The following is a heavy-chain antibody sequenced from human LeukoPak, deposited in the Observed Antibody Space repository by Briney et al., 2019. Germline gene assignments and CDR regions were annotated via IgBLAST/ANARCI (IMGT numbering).Heavy chain of an antibody. CDR3: ARDRVVGAMRYFDY. V-gene: IGHV1-46*01. Sequence: ASVKVSCKAPGYTFTSYYMHWVRQAPGQGLEWMGIINPSGGSTSYAQKFQGRVTMTRDMSTSTVYMELSSQRSEDTAVYYCARDRVVGAMRYFDYWGQGTLVTVSS. CDR1: GYTFTSYY. D-gene: IGHD1-26*01. J-gene: IGHJ4*02. CDR2: INPSGGST.